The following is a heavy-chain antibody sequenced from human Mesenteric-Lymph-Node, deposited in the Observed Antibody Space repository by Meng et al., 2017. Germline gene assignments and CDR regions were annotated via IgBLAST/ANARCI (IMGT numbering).Heavy chain of an antibody. CDR2: INPSGGST. Sequence: ASVKVSCKASGYTFTSYYMHWVRQAPGQGLEWMGIINPSGGSTSYAQKFQGRVTMTRDTSTSTVYMELSSLTSEDTGVYYCVRGAGLCAYRGSCSLGHWGPGTVVTVSS. CDR3: VRGAGLCAYRGSCSLGH. CDR1: GYTFTSYY. J-gene: IGHJ4*02. V-gene: IGHV1-46*01. D-gene: IGHD5-12*01.